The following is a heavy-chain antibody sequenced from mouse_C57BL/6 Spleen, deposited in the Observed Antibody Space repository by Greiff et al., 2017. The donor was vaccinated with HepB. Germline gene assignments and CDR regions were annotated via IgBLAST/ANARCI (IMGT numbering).Heavy chain of an antibody. CDR2: IDPEDGET. CDR1: GFNIKDYY. CDR3: ASPTVVAPYFDY. J-gene: IGHJ2*01. Sequence: VQLKESGAELVKPGASVKLSCTASGFNIKDYYMHWVKQRTEQGLEWIGRIDPEDGETKYAPKFQGKATITADTSSNTAYLQLSSLTSEDTAVYYCASPTVVAPYFDYWGQGTTLTVSS. D-gene: IGHD1-1*01. V-gene: IGHV14-2*01.